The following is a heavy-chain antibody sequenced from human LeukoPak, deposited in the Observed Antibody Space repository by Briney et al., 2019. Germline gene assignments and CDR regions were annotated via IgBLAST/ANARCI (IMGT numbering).Heavy chain of an antibody. CDR2: ISPDGSRT. D-gene: IGHD6-19*01. CDR3: AKQAVAGGGTNWFDP. Sequence: GGSLRLSCAASGFTFSRYWMHWVRQAPGKGLVWVSRISPDGSRTTYADSVKGRFTISRDNAKNMLYLQVNSLRADDTAVYYCAKQAVAGGGTNWFDPWGQGTLVTVSS. CDR1: GFTFSRYW. J-gene: IGHJ5*02. V-gene: IGHV3-74*01.